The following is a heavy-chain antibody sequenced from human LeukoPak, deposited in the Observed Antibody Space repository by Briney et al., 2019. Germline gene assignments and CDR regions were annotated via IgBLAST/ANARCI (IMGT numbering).Heavy chain of an antibody. V-gene: IGHV3-23*01. J-gene: IGHJ4*02. Sequence: GGSLRLSCAASGFTFSSYAMSWVRQAPGKGLEWVSAISGSGGSTYYADSVKGRFTISRDNSKNTLYLQMNSLRAEDPAVYYCAKDSGIAAAGYYFDYWGQGTLVTVSS. CDR1: GFTFSSYA. CDR3: AKDSGIAAAGYYFDY. CDR2: ISGSGGST. D-gene: IGHD6-13*01.